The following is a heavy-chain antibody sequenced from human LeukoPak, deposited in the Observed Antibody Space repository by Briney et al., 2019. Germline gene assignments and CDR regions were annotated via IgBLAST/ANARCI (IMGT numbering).Heavy chain of an antibody. J-gene: IGHJ4*02. D-gene: IGHD2-2*01. Sequence: ASVKVSCKASGYTFTSYGISWVRQAPGQGLEWMGWISAYSGNTNYAQKLQGRVTMTTDTSTSTAYMELRSLRSDDTAVYYCARLSLGYCSSTSCYASDYWGQGTLVTVSS. CDR3: ARLSLGYCSSTSCYASDY. V-gene: IGHV1-18*04. CDR2: ISAYSGNT. CDR1: GYTFTSYG.